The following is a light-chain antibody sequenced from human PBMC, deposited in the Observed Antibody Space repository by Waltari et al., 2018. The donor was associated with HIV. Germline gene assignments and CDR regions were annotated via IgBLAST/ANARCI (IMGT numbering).Light chain of an antibody. CDR2: KDN. CDR1: SSNIGNDT. V-gene: IGLV1-44*01. CDR3: SAWDDSVNGRL. Sequence: SVLTQPPSASGTPGQRVTISCSGSSSNIGNDTVNWYQHLPGAAPKLLIFKDNRRPSGVPDRFSGSKSGTSASLAISNLQSADEAHYYCSAWDDSVNGRLFGGGTRLTVL. J-gene: IGLJ3*02.